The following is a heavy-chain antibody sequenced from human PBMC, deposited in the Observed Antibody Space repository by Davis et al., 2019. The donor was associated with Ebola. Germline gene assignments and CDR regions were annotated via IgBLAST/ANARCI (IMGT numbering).Heavy chain of an antibody. CDR2: ISAYNGNT. D-gene: IGHD2-2*01. J-gene: IGHJ6*02. CDR3: AIWESVVPAAMRVYYYGMDV. V-gene: IGHV1-18*01. Sequence: ASVKVSCKASGYTFTSYGISWVRQAPGQGLEWMGWISAYNGNTNYAQKLQGRVTMTTDTSTSTAYMELSSLRSEDTAVYYCAIWESVVPAAMRVYYYGMDVWGQGTTVTVSS. CDR1: GYTFTSYG.